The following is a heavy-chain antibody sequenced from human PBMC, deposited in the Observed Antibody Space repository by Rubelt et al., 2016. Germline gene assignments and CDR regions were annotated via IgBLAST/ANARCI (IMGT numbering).Heavy chain of an antibody. D-gene: IGHD2-2*01. CDR3: AREWATSTKELDY. J-gene: IGHJ4*02. V-gene: IGHV3-66*01. CDR2: IYSGGIT. CDR1: GFSVSSYY. Sequence: GFSVSSYYINWVRQAPGKGLEWVSGIYSGGITYYADSVKGKFSISRDNSKNTLYLQMNSLRAEDTAVYYCAREWATSTKELDYWGQGTLVTVSS.